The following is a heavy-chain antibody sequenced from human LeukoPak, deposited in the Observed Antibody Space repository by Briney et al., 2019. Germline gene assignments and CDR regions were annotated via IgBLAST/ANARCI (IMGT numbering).Heavy chain of an antibody. Sequence: SETLSLTYTVSGGSISSYYWSWIRQPPGKGLEWIGYIYYSGSTNYNPSLKSRVTISVDTPKNQFSLKLSSVTAADTAVYYCARDSSGWYGGGYFDLWGRGTLVTVSS. J-gene: IGHJ2*01. CDR3: ARDSSGWYGGGYFDL. D-gene: IGHD3-16*01. V-gene: IGHV4-59*01. CDR1: GGSISSYY. CDR2: IYYSGST.